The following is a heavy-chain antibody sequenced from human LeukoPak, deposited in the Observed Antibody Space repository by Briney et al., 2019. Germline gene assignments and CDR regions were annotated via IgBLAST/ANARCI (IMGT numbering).Heavy chain of an antibody. J-gene: IGHJ4*02. CDR1: GGTFSSYA. CDR2: IIPIFGTA. Sequence: SVKVSCKASGGTFSSYAISWVRQAPGQGLEWMGGIIPIFGTANYAQKFQGRVTITADESTSTAYMELSSLRSEDPAVYYCARDDDRPDNGLDYWGQGTLVTVSS. V-gene: IGHV1-69*01. D-gene: IGHD3-22*01. CDR3: ARDDDRPDNGLDY.